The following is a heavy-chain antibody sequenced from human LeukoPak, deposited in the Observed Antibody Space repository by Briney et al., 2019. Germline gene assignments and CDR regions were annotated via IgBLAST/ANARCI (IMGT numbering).Heavy chain of an antibody. Sequence: GGSLRLSCGASGFTFSSYWMHWVRQAPGKGLEWVAFIRYDGSNKYYADSVKGRFTISRDNSKNTLYLQMNSLRAEDTAVYYCAKDPEGYDSSGPFDYWGQGTLVTVSS. J-gene: IGHJ4*02. CDR1: GFTFSSYW. D-gene: IGHD3-22*01. CDR2: IRYDGSNK. CDR3: AKDPEGYDSSGPFDY. V-gene: IGHV3-30*02.